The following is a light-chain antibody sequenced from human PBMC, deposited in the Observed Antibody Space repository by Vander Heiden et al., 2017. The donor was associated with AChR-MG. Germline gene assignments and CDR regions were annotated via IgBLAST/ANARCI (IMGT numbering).Light chain of an antibody. CDR1: QSVTTF. Sequence: EIVLTQSPATLSLSPGERATLSCRASQSVTTFLAWYKHKPGQAPRLLLYDASKRANGIPARFSGSGYGTEFTLTISSREPEDFAVYFCQQLRNWPMLTFGHRTKVDVK. V-gene: IGKV3-11*01. CDR2: DAS. J-gene: IGKJ3*01. CDR3: QQLRNWPMLT.